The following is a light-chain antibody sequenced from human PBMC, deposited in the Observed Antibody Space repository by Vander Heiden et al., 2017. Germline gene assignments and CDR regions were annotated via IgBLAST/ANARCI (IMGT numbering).Light chain of an antibody. CDR3: MQGAHWPPYT. J-gene: IGKJ2*01. CDR1: QSLVYSDGSTY. V-gene: IGKV2-30*01. Sequence: DVVMTQSTLSLLVTLGQPASISCRSSQSLVYSDGSTYLSWFQQRTGQSPRRLIYQGSNRDSGVPDRFSGSGSGTDFTLKISRVEAEDVGVYYCMQGAHWPPYTFGQGTKLEIK. CDR2: QGS.